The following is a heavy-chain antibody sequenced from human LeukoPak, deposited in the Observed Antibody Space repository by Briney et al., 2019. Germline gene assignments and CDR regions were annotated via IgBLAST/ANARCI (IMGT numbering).Heavy chain of an antibody. CDR1: GFTFSSNY. D-gene: IGHD6-13*01. CDR2: IYSGGST. CDR3: ARVGGSWDFDY. J-gene: IGHJ4*02. V-gene: IGHV3-66*02. Sequence: GGSLRLSCAASGFTFSSNYMSWVRQALGKGLEWVSVIYSGGSTYYADSVKGRFTISRDNSKNTLYLQMNSLRAEDTAVYYCARVGGSWDFDYWGQGTLVTVSS.